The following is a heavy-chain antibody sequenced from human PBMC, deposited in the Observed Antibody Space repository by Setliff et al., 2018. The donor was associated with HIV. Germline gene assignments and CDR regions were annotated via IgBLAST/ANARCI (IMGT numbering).Heavy chain of an antibody. CDR2: VYYSGST. CDR3: ARVHYSWDSFDY. V-gene: IGHV4-39*01. Sequence: SETLSLTCSVSGGSTSSSSYYWAWVRQPPGKGPEWIGSVYYSGSTHYNPSLKSRVTISVDTSKNQFSLKLSSVTAADTAVYYCARVHYSWDSFDYWGQGTLVTVSS. D-gene: IGHD2-15*01. J-gene: IGHJ4*02. CDR1: GGSTSSSSYY.